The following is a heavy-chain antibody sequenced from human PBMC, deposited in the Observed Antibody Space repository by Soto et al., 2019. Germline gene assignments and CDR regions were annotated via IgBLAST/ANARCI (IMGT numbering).Heavy chain of an antibody. CDR3: ARFIESEYSSGSDY. D-gene: IGHD6-19*01. CDR2: ISAYNGNT. Sequence: ASVKVSCKASGYTFTSYGISWVLQAPGQGLEWMGWISAYNGNTNYAQKLQGRVTMTTDTSTSTAYMELRSLRSDDTAVYYCARFIESEYSSGSDYWGQGTLVTVSS. J-gene: IGHJ4*02. V-gene: IGHV1-18*01. CDR1: GYTFTSYG.